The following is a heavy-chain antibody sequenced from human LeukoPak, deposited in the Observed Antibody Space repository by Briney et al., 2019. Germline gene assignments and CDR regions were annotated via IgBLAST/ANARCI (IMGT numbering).Heavy chain of an antibody. CDR2: IYYSGST. J-gene: IGHJ4*02. Sequence: SETLSLTCTVSGGSISSYYWSWIRQPPGKGLEWIGYIYYSGSTNYNPSLKSRVTIPVDTSKNQFSLNLTSVTAADTAVYYCARGRAFDYWGQGTLVTVSS. CDR1: GGSISSYY. V-gene: IGHV4-59*12. CDR3: ARGRAFDY.